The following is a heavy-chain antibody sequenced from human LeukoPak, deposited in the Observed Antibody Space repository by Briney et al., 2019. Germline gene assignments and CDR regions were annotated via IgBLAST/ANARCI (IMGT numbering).Heavy chain of an antibody. D-gene: IGHD3-10*01. CDR1: GFTFSSYW. V-gene: IGHV3-7*01. Sequence: PGGSLRLSCAASGFTFSSYWMSWVRQAPGKGLEWVANIKQDGSEKYYVDSVKGRFTISRDNAKNSLYLQMNSLRAEDTAVYYCAKAPEYYYGSGSYDVWGKGTTVTISS. CDR3: AKAPEYYYGSGSYDV. CDR2: IKQDGSEK. J-gene: IGHJ6*04.